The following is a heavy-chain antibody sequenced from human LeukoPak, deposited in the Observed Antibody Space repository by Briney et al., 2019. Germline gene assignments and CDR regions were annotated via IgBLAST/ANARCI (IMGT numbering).Heavy chain of an antibody. CDR3: ARERVVVITNHDAFDI. J-gene: IGHJ3*02. CDR1: GYTFTGYY. D-gene: IGHD3-22*01. V-gene: IGHV1-2*02. CDR2: INPNSGGT. Sequence: ASVKVSCKVSGYTFTGYYMHWVRQAPGQGLEWMGWINPNSGGTNYAQKFQGRVTMTRDTSITTAYMELSRLRSDDTAVYYCARERVVVITNHDAFDIWGQGTMVTVPS.